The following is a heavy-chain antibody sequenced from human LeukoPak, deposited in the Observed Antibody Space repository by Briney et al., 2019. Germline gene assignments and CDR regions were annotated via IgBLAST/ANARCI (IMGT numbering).Heavy chain of an antibody. V-gene: IGHV3-7*01. Sequence: GGSLRLSCEASGFTFSNYWMTWVRQAPGKGLEWVANIKQDGSETYYVDSVKGRFTISRDNAKNSLYLQMNSLRVDDTAVYYCASDWSDDGVRFDSWGQGTLVTVSS. J-gene: IGHJ4*02. CDR3: ASDWSDDGVRFDS. CDR1: GFTFSNYW. D-gene: IGHD1-1*01. CDR2: IKQDGSET.